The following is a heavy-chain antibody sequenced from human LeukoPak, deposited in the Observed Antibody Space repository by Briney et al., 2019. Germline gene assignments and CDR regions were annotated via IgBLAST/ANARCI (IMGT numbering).Heavy chain of an antibody. CDR3: ARDLQLWTTRDTRGGARVGY. V-gene: IGHV3-74*01. J-gene: IGHJ4*02. CDR1: GFTFSSYD. CDR2: INSDGSSI. Sequence: GGSLRLSCAASGFTFSSYDMNWVRQAPGKGLVWVSRINSDGSSISYADSVKGRFTISRDNAKNTLYLQMNSLRAEDTAVYYCARDLQLWTTRDTRGGARVGYWGQGTLVTVSS. D-gene: IGHD5-18*01.